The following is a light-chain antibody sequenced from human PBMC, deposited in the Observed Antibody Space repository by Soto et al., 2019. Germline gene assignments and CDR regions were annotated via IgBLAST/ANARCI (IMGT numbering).Light chain of an antibody. J-gene: IGLJ2*01. V-gene: IGLV2-8*01. CDR2: EVS. Sequence: QSALTQPPSASGSPGQSVTISCTGTSSDVGGHNYVSWYQQYPGKAPKLMIYEVSKRPSGVPDRFSGSKSVNTASLTVSGLQAEDEANYYCSSYAGSTNLIFGGVTKLTVL. CDR3: SSYAGSTNLI. CDR1: SSDVGGHNY.